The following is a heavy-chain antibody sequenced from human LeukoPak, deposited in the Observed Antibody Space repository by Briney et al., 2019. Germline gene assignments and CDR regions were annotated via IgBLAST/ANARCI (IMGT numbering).Heavy chain of an antibody. CDR2: IYYSGST. D-gene: IGHD2/OR15-2a*01. CDR3: AREFLNNWFDP. Sequence: SETLSLTCTVSGGSISSHYWSWIRQPPGKGLEWVGYIYYSGSTNYNPSLNSRVTISVDTSKNQFSLKLSSVTAADTAVYYCAREFLNNWFDPWGQGTLVTVSS. J-gene: IGHJ5*02. CDR1: GGSISSHY. V-gene: IGHV4-59*11.